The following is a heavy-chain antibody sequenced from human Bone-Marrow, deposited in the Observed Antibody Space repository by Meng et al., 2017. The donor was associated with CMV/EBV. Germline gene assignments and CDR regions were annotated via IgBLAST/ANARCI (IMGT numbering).Heavy chain of an antibody. CDR2: INSDGSST. CDR3: ATSSRIAAAGVDY. J-gene: IGHJ4*02. D-gene: IGHD6-13*01. V-gene: IGHV3-74*01. Sequence: GGSLRLSCAASGFTFSSYWMHWVRQAPGKGLVWVSRINSDGSSTSYADSVKGRFTISRDNAKNTLYLQMNSLRAEDTAVYYCATSSRIAAAGVDYWGQGKLVTVSS. CDR1: GFTFSSYW.